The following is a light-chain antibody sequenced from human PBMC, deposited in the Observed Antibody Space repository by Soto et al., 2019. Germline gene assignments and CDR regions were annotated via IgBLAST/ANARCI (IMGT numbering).Light chain of an antibody. CDR1: QSISSY. CDR3: QQSYSAPRT. Sequence: DIQMTQSPSSLSASVGDRVTITCRASQSISSYLNWYQQKPGKAPKLLIYAASSLQSGVPSRFSGSGSGTDFTLIISSLQPEDFATYYCQQSYSAPRTCGQGTRLDIK. J-gene: IGKJ5*01. CDR2: AAS. V-gene: IGKV1-39*01.